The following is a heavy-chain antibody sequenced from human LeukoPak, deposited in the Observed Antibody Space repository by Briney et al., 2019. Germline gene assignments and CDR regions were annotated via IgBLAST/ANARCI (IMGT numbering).Heavy chain of an antibody. J-gene: IGHJ4*02. CDR3: ARDPGGTWGFDY. CDR1: GGTFSSYA. V-gene: IGHV1-69*13. Sequence: ASVKVSCKASGGTFSSYAISWVRQAPGQGLEWMGGIIPIFGTANYAQKFQGRVTITADESTNTAYMELRSLKSDDTAAYYCARDPGGTWGFDYWGQGALVTVSS. CDR2: IIPIFGTA. D-gene: IGHD7-27*01.